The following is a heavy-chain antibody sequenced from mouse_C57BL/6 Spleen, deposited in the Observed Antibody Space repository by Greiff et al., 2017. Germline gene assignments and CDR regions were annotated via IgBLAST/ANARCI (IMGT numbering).Heavy chain of an antibody. D-gene: IGHD1-1*01. CDR3: ARTPRYYGYWYFDV. CDR2: IYPSDSET. J-gene: IGHJ1*03. V-gene: IGHV1-61*01. CDR1: GYTFTSYW. Sequence: QVQLQQPGAELVRPGSSVKLSCKASGYTFTSYWMDWVKQRPGQGLEWIGNIYPSDSETHYNQKFKDKATLTVDKSSSTAYMQLSSLTSEDSAVYYCARTPRYYGYWYFDVWGTGTTVTVCS.